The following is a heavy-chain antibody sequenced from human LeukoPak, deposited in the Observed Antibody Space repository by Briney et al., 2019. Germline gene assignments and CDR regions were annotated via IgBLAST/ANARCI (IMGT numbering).Heavy chain of an antibody. V-gene: IGHV3-21*01. D-gene: IGHD6-19*01. CDR1: GFTFNTYS. CDR3: VRDGGVDRLGVAVTDGFDP. J-gene: IGHJ5*02. CDR2: ISSWNYFI. Sequence: GGSLRLSCAASGFTFNTYSMNWVRQAPGRGLEWVSSISSWNYFIYYAGSVKGRFTISRDNAKNEVYLQMNSLRAEDTAVYYCVRDGGVDRLGVAVTDGFDPWGQGTLVSVSS.